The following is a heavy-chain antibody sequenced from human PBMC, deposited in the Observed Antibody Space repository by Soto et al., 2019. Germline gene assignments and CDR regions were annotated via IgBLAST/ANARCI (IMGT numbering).Heavy chain of an antibody. CDR1: GFTFTSYA. J-gene: IGHJ6*02. CDR2: ISYDGSNK. Sequence: QVQLVGSGGGVVQPGRSLRLSCAASGFTFTSYAMHWVRQAPGKGLEWVAVISYDGSNKYYADSVKGRFTISRDNSKNTLYLQMNSLRAEDTAVYYCARGRQQLGYYYYGMDVWGQGTTVTVSS. D-gene: IGHD6-13*01. CDR3: ARGRQQLGYYYYGMDV. V-gene: IGHV3-30-3*01.